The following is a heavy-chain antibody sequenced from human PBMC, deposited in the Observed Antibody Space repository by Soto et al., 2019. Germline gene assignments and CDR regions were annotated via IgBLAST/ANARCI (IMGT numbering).Heavy chain of an antibody. CDR3: AKAMVVVTAISGGGGFDK. J-gene: IGHJ3*02. Sequence: GGSLRLSCAASGFTFSSYGMHWVRQAPGKGLEWVAVISYDGSNKYCADSVKGRFTISRDNSRNTLYLQMNSLKAEDTAVYYCAKAMVVVTAISGGGGFDKWGQGTLVTVSS. CDR1: GFTFSSYG. CDR2: ISYDGSNK. D-gene: IGHD2-21*02. V-gene: IGHV3-30*18.